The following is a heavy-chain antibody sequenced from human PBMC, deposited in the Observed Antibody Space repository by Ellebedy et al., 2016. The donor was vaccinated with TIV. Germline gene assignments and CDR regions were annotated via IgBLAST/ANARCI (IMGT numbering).Heavy chain of an antibody. Sequence: GGSLRLXCAASGFTFSSYGMHWVRQAPGKGLEWVAVISYDGSNKYYADSVKGRFTISRDNSKNTLYLQMNSLRAEDTAVYYCAKERYGDYVLAPHFDYWGQGTLVTVSS. D-gene: IGHD4-17*01. J-gene: IGHJ4*02. CDR2: ISYDGSNK. CDR3: AKERYGDYVLAPHFDY. V-gene: IGHV3-30*18. CDR1: GFTFSSYG.